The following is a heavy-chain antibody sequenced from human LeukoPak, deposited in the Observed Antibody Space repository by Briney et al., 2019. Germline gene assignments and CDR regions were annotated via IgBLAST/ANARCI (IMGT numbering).Heavy chain of an antibody. CDR2: IYYSGST. Sequence: KPSETLSLTCTVSGGSIGTYYWSWVRQSPGKGLEWLGYIYYSGSTNYNPSLKSRVTISVDTSKNQFSLKLSSVTAADTAVYYCASLDPDTASVDYWGQGTLVTVSS. D-gene: IGHD5-18*01. V-gene: IGHV4-59*08. J-gene: IGHJ4*02. CDR1: GGSIGTYY. CDR3: ASLDPDTASVDY.